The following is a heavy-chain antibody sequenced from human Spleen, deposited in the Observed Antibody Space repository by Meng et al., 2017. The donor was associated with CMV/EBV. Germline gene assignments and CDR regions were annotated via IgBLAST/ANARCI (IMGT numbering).Heavy chain of an antibody. D-gene: IGHD6-13*01. J-gene: IGHJ1*01. Sequence: QVQVVQSGAEVKKPGASVKVSCKASGYTFTSYYMHWVRQAPGQGLEWMGWISAYNGNTIYAQKVQGRVTMTTDASTNTAYLELRSLRSDDTAVYYCARDQQLIPAEYFQHWGPGTLVTVSS. CDR3: ARDQQLIPAEYFQH. CDR2: ISAYNGNT. CDR1: GYTFTSYY. V-gene: IGHV1-18*04.